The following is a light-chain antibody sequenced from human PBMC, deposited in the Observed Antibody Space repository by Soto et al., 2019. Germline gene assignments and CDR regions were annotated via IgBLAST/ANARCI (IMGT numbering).Light chain of an antibody. CDR1: QSVSSSY. V-gene: IGKV3-20*01. CDR2: GAS. Sequence: EIVLTQSPGTLSLSPGERATLSCRASQSVSSSYLGWYQQKPGQAPRLLISGASSRATGIPDRFSGSGSGTDFTLTISRLEPEDFAVYYCQRYGSSPLTFGGGTKVEIK. J-gene: IGKJ4*01. CDR3: QRYGSSPLT.